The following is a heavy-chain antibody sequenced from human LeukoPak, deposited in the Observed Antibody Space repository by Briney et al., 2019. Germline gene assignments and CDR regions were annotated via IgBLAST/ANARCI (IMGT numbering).Heavy chain of an antibody. CDR2: ISGNSEYI. D-gene: IGHD3-3*02. CDR3: ARFETVHFSDGFDI. CDR1: GIGFRTYS. Sequence: GGSLRLSCVASGIGFRTYSISWVRQAPGKGLEWVSSISGNSEYILYADSVNGRFTISRDNAKSSIFLQMNSLRAEDTAVYYCARFETVHFSDGFDIWGQGTMVTVSS. J-gene: IGHJ3*02. V-gene: IGHV3-21*06.